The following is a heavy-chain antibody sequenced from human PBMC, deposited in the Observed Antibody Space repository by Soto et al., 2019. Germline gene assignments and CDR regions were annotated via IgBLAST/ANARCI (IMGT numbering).Heavy chain of an antibody. D-gene: IGHD2-2*01. V-gene: IGHV3-23*01. CDR1: GFTLRSSA. Sequence: EVQLLEVGGGLVQPGGSLRLSCAASGFTLRSSAMSWVRQAPGKGLEWVSAISSGGGNTFYADSVKGRFTISRDNSNNSLYLHMDSMRAEDTAVYYCVKDRVLPSGTQWGQGALVTVSS. CDR3: VKDRVLPSGTQ. CDR2: ISSGGGNT. J-gene: IGHJ4*02.